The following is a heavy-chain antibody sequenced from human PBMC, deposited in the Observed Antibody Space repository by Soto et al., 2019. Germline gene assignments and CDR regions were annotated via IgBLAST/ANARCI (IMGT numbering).Heavy chain of an antibody. D-gene: IGHD2-21*02. CDR1: GGSFSGYY. V-gene: IGHV4-34*01. CDR3: ARQSSYYGGDCDPPFDY. Sequence: SETLSLTCAVYGGSFSGYYWSWIRQPPGKGLEWIGEINHSGSTNYNPSLKSRVTISVDTSKNQFSLKLSSVTAADTAVYYCARQSSYYGGDCDPPFDYWGQGTLVTVSS. CDR2: INHSGST. J-gene: IGHJ4*02.